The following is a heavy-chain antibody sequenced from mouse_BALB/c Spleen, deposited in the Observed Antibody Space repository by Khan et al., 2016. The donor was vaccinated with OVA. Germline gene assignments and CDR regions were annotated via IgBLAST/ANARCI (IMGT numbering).Heavy chain of an antibody. Sequence: EVELVESGGDLVKPGGSLKLSCEASGFTFSSYGMSWVRQTPDKRLEWVATISNGGSYTYYPDSVKGRLTISRDNAKNTLYLQMSSLKSEDTAMEYFDSHRFPSPAAWFAYWGQGTLVTVSA. V-gene: IGHV5-6*01. CDR2: ISNGGSYT. J-gene: IGHJ3*01. CDR3: DSHRFPSPAAWFAY. CDR1: GFTFSSYG.